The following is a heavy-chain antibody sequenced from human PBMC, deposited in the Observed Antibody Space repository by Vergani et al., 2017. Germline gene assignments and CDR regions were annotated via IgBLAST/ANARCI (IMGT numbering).Heavy chain of an antibody. D-gene: IGHD1-14*01. J-gene: IGHJ5*02. CDR3: ARDLRLLYNRFDP. CDR2: TWYDGNNK. V-gene: IGHV3-33*01. Sequence: QVQLVESGGGVVQPGRSLRLSCAASGFTFNQYGMHWVRQAPGKGLEWVAVTWYDGNNKQYADSVKCRFTNSRDNSKSTMYLQMNSLRDEDTGVYYCARDLRLLYNRFDPWGQGTLVTVSS. CDR1: GFTFNQYG.